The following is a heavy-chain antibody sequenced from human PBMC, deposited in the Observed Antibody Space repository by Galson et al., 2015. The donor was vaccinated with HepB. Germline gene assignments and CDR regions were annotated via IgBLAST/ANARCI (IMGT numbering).Heavy chain of an antibody. V-gene: IGHV3-21*01. CDR2: ISSSSSYI. CDR1: GFTFSSYS. Sequence: SLRLSCAASGFTFSSYSMNWVRQAPGKGLEWVSSISSSSSYIYYADSVKGRFTISRDNAKNSLYLQMNSLRAEDTAVYHCARFPSGGGSGSPDYWGQGTLVTVSS. J-gene: IGHJ4*02. CDR3: ARFPSGGGSGSPDY. D-gene: IGHD6-19*01.